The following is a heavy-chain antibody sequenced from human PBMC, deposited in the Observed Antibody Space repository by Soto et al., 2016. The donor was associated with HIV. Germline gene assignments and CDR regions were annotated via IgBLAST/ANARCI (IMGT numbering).Heavy chain of an antibody. CDR3: TTARGTAMVLNYFDY. D-gene: IGHD5-18*01. CDR2: IKSKTDGGTT. CDR1: GFTFSNAW. V-gene: IGHV3-15*01. J-gene: IGHJ4*02. Sequence: EVQLVESGGGLVKPGGSLRLSCAASGFTFSNAWMSWVRQAPGKGLEWVGRIKSKTDGGTTDYAAPVKGRFTISRDDSKNTLYLQMNSLKTEDTAVYYCTTARGTAMVLNYFDYWGQGTLVTVSS.